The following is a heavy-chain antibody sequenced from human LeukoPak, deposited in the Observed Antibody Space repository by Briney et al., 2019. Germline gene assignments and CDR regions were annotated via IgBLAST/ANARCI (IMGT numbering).Heavy chain of an antibody. CDR2: IKQDGSEK. J-gene: IGHJ3*02. V-gene: IGHV3-7*04. D-gene: IGHD3-9*01. Sequence: GGSLRLSCAASGCTISSYWLSWVRQAPGKGLEWVANIKQDGSEKYNVYSVKGRFTIYRDNVKISLYLQMNSLRDEDTAVYYCARATISDWFHAFDIWGQGTMVTVS. CDR1: GCTISSYW. CDR3: ARATISDWFHAFDI.